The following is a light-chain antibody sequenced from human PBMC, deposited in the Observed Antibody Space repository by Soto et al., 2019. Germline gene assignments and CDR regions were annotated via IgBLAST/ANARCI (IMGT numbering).Light chain of an antibody. J-gene: IGKJ4*01. CDR2: GTS. V-gene: IGKV3-20*01. CDR1: QRVSTSY. Sequence: EIVLTQSPGTLSLSPGERASLYCRASQRVSTSYLAWYQQKPGQAPRLLIYGTSNRATGIPDRFSGSGSGTDFSLTISRLEPEDFAVYYCHQYGASPFTFGGGTKVEIK. CDR3: HQYGASPFT.